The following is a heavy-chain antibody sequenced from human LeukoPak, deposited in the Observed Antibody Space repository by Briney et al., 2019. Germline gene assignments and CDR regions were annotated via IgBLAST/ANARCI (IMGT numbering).Heavy chain of an antibody. CDR2: IYYSGST. Sequence: TSQTLSLTCSVSGGSISSGAYYWSWIRQHPGKGLEWIGYIYYSGSTYYNPSLKSRITISVDTSQNQFSLYLSSVTAADTALYYCARGARDSCSGGGRYSFDPWGQGTLVTVSS. CDR3: ARGARDSCSGGGRYSFDP. D-gene: IGHD2-15*01. J-gene: IGHJ5*02. V-gene: IGHV4-31*03. CDR1: GGSISSGAYY.